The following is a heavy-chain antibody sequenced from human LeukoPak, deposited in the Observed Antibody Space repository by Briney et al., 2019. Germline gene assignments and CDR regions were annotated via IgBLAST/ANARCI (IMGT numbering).Heavy chain of an antibody. J-gene: IGHJ4*02. CDR1: GFTFNTYA. Sequence: GGSLRLSCAASGFTFNTYAITWVRQAPGKGLEWVSGISASGGTTYYADSVKGRFTISRDNSKNTLSLQMNSLKVEDAAVYYCAKGNWGPLYYFDYWGQGTLVTVSS. CDR2: ISASGGTT. V-gene: IGHV3-23*01. CDR3: AKGNWGPLYYFDY. D-gene: IGHD7-27*01.